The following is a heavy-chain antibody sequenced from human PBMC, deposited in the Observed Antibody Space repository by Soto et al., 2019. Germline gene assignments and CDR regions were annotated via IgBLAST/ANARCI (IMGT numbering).Heavy chain of an antibody. CDR3: AGDYGGNLGYYYYGMDV. D-gene: IGHD4-17*01. CDR1: GFTVSSNY. J-gene: IGHJ6*02. CDR2: IYSGGST. V-gene: IGHV3-66*01. Sequence: EVQLVESGGGLVQPGGSLRLSCAASGFTVSSNYMSWVRQAPGKGLEWVSVIYSGGSTYYADSVKGRFTISRDNSKNTLDLQMNSLRAEDTAVYYGAGDYGGNLGYYYYGMDVWGQGTTVTVSS.